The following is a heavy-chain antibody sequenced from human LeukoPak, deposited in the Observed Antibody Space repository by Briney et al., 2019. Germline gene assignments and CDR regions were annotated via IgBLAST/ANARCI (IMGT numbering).Heavy chain of an antibody. Sequence: PSETLSLTCTVSGVSISSGDKYWSWIHQPPGKGLEWIGYIHYSGSTFYNPSLKSRVAMSVDTSKNQFSLRLSSVTAADTAVYYCARGELLYDCWGQGTLVTVSS. CDR1: GVSISSGDKY. V-gene: IGHV4-30-4*01. CDR3: ARGELLYDC. D-gene: IGHD2-15*01. J-gene: IGHJ4*02. CDR2: IHYSGST.